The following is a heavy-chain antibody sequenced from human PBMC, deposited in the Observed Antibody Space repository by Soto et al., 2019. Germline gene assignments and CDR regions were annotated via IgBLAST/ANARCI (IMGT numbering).Heavy chain of an antibody. V-gene: IGHV4-31*03. J-gene: IGHJ5*02. Sequence: PSETLSLTCSVSGDSISSGGYYWSWIRQSPGKGLQWIGNIYYSGSTYYNPALTSRLSMSVDTSKNQFSLQLGSVTAADTAVYFCAREFDTSGWPSGMQHDRFDPGGQGTLVTVSS. CDR1: GDSISSGGYY. CDR2: IYYSGST. CDR3: AREFDTSGWPSGMQHDRFDP. D-gene: IGHD3-22*01.